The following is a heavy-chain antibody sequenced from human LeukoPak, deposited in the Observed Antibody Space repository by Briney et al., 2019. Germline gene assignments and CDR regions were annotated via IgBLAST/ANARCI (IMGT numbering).Heavy chain of an antibody. V-gene: IGHV3-30*02. CDR1: GFTLGGYG. J-gene: IGHJ6*02. D-gene: IGHD2-21*01. CDR3: EKGCGFRADYYGMDV. CDR2: IPNDGANK. Sequence: GPLRPSCAASGFTLGGYGRNWFRQPPGRGLGWGAIIPNDGANKNPADSWKGRFTVSRANSKNTFYLQMNSLRRKAPALYFCEKGCGFRADYYGMDVWGQGTTVTVSS.